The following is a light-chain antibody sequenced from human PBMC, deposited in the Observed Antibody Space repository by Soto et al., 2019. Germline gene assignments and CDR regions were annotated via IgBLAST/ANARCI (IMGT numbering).Light chain of an antibody. CDR2: KVS. CDR3: MQGTHWPIT. V-gene: IGKV2-30*02. Sequence: DVVMTQSPLSLPVTLGQPASISCRSNQSPVHSDGIAYFSWFQQRPGRPPRRLIYKVSNRDSGVPARFSGSGSGTDFALKISRVEAEDVGVYYCMQGTHWPITFGQGTRLENK. CDR1: QSPVHSDGIAY. J-gene: IGKJ5*01.